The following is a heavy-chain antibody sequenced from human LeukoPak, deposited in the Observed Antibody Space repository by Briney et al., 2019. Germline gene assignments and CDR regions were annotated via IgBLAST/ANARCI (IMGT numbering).Heavy chain of an antibody. CDR3: ARRNDSSGYHADGGFDC. V-gene: IGHV4-39*01. J-gene: IGHJ4*02. CDR2: IYYSGST. D-gene: IGHD3-22*01. Sequence: SETLSLTCTVSGGSISSSSYYWGWIRQPPGKGLEWIGSIYYSGSTYYNPSLKSRVAISVDTSKNQFSLMLSSVTAADTGVYYCARRNDSSGYHADGGFDCWGQGTLVIVSS. CDR1: GGSISSSSYY.